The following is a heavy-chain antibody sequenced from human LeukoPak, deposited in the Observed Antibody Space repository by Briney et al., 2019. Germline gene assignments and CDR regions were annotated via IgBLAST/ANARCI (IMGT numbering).Heavy chain of an antibody. CDR2: VYYSGST. J-gene: IGHJ4*02. V-gene: IGHV4-59*01. Sequence: PSETLSLTCTVSGGSISSYYWSWIRQPPGKGLEWIGYVYYSGSTNYNPSLKSRDTISVDTSKNQFSLKLSSVTAADTAVYYCAREGNDYDSSGFDYWGQGTLVTVSS. D-gene: IGHD3-22*01. CDR1: GGSISSYY. CDR3: AREGNDYDSSGFDY.